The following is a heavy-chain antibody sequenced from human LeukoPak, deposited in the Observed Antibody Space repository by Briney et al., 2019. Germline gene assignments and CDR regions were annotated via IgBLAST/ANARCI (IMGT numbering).Heavy chain of an antibody. CDR3: ARVNTALDY. CDR2: ISGSGSTI. CDR1: GFTFSSYE. Sequence: PGGSLRLSCAASGFTFSSYEMNWVRQAPGKGLEWISYISGSGSTIYYADSVKGRFTISRDNAKNSLYLQMNSLRAEDTAVYYCARVNTALDYWGQGTLVTVSS. J-gene: IGHJ4*02. D-gene: IGHD5-18*01. V-gene: IGHV3-48*03.